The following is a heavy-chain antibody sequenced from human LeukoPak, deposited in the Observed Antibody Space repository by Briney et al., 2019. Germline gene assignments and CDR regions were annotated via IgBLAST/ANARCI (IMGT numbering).Heavy chain of an antibody. D-gene: IGHD3-22*01. Sequence: PGESLRLSCAASGFTFSSYAMNWVRQAPGKGLEWVSAISSSGGSTYYADSVKGRFTISRDNSKSTLYLQMNSLRAEDTAVYYCAKDPRRNYYDSSGYLVYWGQGTLVTVSS. CDR1: GFTFSSYA. V-gene: IGHV3-23*01. CDR3: AKDPRRNYYDSSGYLVY. J-gene: IGHJ4*02. CDR2: ISSSGGST.